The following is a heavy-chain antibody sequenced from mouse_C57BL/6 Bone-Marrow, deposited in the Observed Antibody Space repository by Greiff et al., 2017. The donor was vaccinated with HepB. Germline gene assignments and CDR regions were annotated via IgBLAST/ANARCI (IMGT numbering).Heavy chain of an antibody. J-gene: IGHJ2*01. V-gene: IGHV1-82*01. CDR2: IYPGDGDT. Sequence: QVQLQQSGPELVKPGASVKISCKASGYAFSSSWMNWVKQRPGKGLEWIGRIYPGDGDTNYNGKFKGKAKLTADKSSSTAYMQLSSLTSEDSAVYFCARSLYYYGSSPYYFDYWGQGTTLTVSS. CDR1: GYAFSSSW. CDR3: ARSLYYYGSSPYYFDY. D-gene: IGHD1-1*01.